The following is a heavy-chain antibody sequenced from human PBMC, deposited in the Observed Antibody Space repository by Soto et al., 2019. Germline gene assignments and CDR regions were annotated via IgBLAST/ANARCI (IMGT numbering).Heavy chain of an antibody. J-gene: IGHJ5*02. CDR1: GGSISSGDYY. Sequence: PSETLSLTCTVSGGSISSGDYYWSWIRQPPGKGLEWIGYIYYSGSTYYNPSLKSRVTISVDTSKNQFSLKLSSVTAADTAVYYCARAMVVTQNWFDPWGQGTLVTVSP. V-gene: IGHV4-30-4*01. CDR3: ARAMVVTQNWFDP. CDR2: IYYSGST. D-gene: IGHD2-21*02.